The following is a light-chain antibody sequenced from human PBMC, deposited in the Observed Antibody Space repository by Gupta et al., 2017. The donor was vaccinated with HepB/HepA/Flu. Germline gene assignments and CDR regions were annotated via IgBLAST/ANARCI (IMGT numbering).Light chain of an antibody. Sequence: QSVLPQPPSVSSAPGQNVTISCPGSSSNMGNNYVAGDQQRPGTAPKLLIDEDNKRPAGIPDRFSGSKSGTSATLGITGLQTGDEAAYYCGAGDSSLNEVFGGGTKLTVL. J-gene: IGLJ3*02. CDR2: EDN. V-gene: IGLV1-51*01. CDR1: SSNMGNNY. CDR3: GAGDSSLNEV.